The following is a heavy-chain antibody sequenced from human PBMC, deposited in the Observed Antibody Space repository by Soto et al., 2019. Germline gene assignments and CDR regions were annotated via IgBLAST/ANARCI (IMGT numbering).Heavy chain of an antibody. J-gene: IGHJ4*02. Sequence: GGSLRLSCAASGFTFSSYAMHWVRQAPGKGLEWVAVISYDGSNKYYADSVKGRFTISRDNSKNTLYLQMNSLRAEDTAVYYCARDLDRGSWYWDYWGQGTLVTVSS. D-gene: IGHD6-13*01. V-gene: IGHV3-30-3*01. CDR1: GFTFSSYA. CDR3: ARDLDRGSWYWDY. CDR2: ISYDGSNK.